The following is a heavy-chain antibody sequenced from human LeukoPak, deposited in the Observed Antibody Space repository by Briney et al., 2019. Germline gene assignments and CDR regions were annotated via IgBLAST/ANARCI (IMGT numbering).Heavy chain of an antibody. Sequence: SETLSLTSAVYGGSFSRYYWSWIRQPPGKGLQWIGEINHNGSTNNNPSLKSRVTISVDRSKNQFSLKLNSVTAADTAVYYCARASQLVISRRGNWFDPWGQGTLVTVSS. CDR2: INHNGST. D-gene: IGHD6-6*01. J-gene: IGHJ5*02. V-gene: IGHV4-34*01. CDR1: GGSFSRYY. CDR3: ARASQLVISRRGNWFDP.